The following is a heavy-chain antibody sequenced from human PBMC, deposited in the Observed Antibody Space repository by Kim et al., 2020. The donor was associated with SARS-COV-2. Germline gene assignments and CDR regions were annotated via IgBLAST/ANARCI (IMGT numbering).Heavy chain of an antibody. CDR3: AGETRDPVDWYFDL. J-gene: IGHJ2*01. V-gene: IGHV3-48*02. Sequence: ADSVKGRFTISRDNAKNSLYLQMNSLRDEDTAVYYCAGETRDPVDWYFDLWGRGTLVTVSS. D-gene: IGHD2-15*01.